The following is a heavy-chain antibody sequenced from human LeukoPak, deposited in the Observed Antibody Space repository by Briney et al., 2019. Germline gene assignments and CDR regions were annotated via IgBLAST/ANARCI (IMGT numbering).Heavy chain of an antibody. CDR2: IFFSGST. D-gene: IGHD1-14*01. V-gene: IGHV4-59*08. CDR1: GGSISSYY. Sequence: SETLSLTCTVSGGSISSYYWSWIRQPPGKGLEWIGYIFFSGSTNYNPSLKSRVTISVDTSKNQFSLKLSSVTAADTAVYYCASLPNPTCFDPWGQGTLAPVSS. CDR3: ASLPNPTCFDP. J-gene: IGHJ5*02.